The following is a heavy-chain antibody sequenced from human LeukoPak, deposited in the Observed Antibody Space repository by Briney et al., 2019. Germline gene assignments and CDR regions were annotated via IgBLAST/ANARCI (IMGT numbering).Heavy chain of an antibody. CDR3: ARLDSSGYSTGAFDI. J-gene: IGHJ3*02. Sequence: ASVKVSCKVSGYTLTELSMHWVRQAPGKGLEWMGGFDPEDGETIYAQKFQGRVTMTEDTSTDTAYMELSSLRSEDTAVYYCARLDSSGYSTGAFDIWGQGTMVTVSS. V-gene: IGHV1-24*01. CDR1: GYTLTELS. CDR2: FDPEDGET. D-gene: IGHD3-22*01.